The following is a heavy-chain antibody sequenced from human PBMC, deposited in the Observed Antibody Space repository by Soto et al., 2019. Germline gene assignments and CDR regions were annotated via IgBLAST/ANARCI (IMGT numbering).Heavy chain of an antibody. D-gene: IGHD6-19*01. CDR1: GGSISSSSYY. Sequence: QLQLQESGPGLVKPSETLSLTCTVSGGSISSSSYYWGWIRQPPGKGLEWIGSIYYSGSTYYNPSLKSRVTISVDTSKNQFSLKLSSVTAADTAVYYCARSSRIAVAGTGYNWFDPWGQGTLVTVSS. J-gene: IGHJ5*02. CDR3: ARSSRIAVAGTGYNWFDP. V-gene: IGHV4-39*01. CDR2: IYYSGST.